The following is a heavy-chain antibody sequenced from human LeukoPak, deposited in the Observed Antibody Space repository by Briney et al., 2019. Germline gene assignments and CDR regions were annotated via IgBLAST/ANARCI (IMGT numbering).Heavy chain of an antibody. CDR2: IIPILGIA. D-gene: IGHD2-2*01. J-gene: IGHJ5*02. Sequence: SVKVSCKASGGTFSSYAISWVRQAPGQGLEWMGRIIPILGIANYAQKFQGRVTITADKSTSTAYMELSSLRSEDTAVYYCARDTCSSTSCYDWNWFDPWGQRTLVTVSS. CDR1: GGTFSSYA. CDR3: ARDTCSSTSCYDWNWFDP. V-gene: IGHV1-69*04.